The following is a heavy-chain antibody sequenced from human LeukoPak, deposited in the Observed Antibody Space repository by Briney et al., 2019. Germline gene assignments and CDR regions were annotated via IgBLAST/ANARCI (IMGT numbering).Heavy chain of an antibody. CDR2: ISDSGATT. V-gene: IGHV3-23*01. CDR3: AKDRGWYNDC. CDR1: GFTFSSYG. J-gene: IGHJ4*02. D-gene: IGHD1-1*01. Sequence: GGSLRLSCAAYGFTFSSYGMTWVRQAPGKGLEWVSTISDSGATTWYADSVKGRFTISRDNSENSLSLQMNSLRAEDTAVYFCAKDRGWYNDCWGQGTLVTVSS.